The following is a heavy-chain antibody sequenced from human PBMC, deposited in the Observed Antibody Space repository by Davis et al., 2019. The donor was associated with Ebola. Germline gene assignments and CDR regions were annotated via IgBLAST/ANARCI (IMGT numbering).Heavy chain of an antibody. CDR2: IRSKAYGGTT. J-gene: IGHJ4*02. V-gene: IGHV3-49*03. CDR3: TRAGMTTVTEIRD. CDR1: GFTFGDYA. D-gene: IGHD4-17*01. Sequence: PGGSLRLSCTASGFTFGDYAMSWFRQAPGKGLEWVGFIRSKAYGGTTEYAASVKGRFTISRHDSKSIAYLQMNSLKTEDTAVYYCTRAGMTTVTEIRDWGQGTLVTVSS.